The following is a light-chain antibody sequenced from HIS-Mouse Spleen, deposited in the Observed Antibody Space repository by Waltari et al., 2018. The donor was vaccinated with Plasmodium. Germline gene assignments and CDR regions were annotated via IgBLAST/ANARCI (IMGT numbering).Light chain of an antibody. J-gene: IGLJ2*01. V-gene: IGLV2-8*01. CDR2: EVS. CDR1: SSDVGGYNY. Sequence: QSALTQPPSASGSPGQSVTISCTGTSSDVGGYNYVPWYQQHPGKAPKLMIFEVSKRPSGGPDRFSGSKSGNTASRTVSGLQAEDEADYYCSSYAGSNNLVFGGGTKLTVL. CDR3: SSYAGSNNLV.